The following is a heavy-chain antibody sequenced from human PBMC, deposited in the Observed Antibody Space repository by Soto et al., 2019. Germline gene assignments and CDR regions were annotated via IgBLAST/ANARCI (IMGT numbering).Heavy chain of an antibody. Sequence: QVQLVQSGAEVKKPGSSVKVSCKASGGTFSSYAISWVRQAPGQGLEWMGGIIPIFGTANYAQKFQGRVTITADKSTSTAYMELSSLRSEDTAVYYCARDNNGSYYPPLWYFDLWGRGTLVTVSS. D-gene: IGHD1-26*01. CDR1: GGTFSSYA. CDR3: ARDNNGSYYPPLWYFDL. J-gene: IGHJ2*01. V-gene: IGHV1-69*06. CDR2: IIPIFGTA.